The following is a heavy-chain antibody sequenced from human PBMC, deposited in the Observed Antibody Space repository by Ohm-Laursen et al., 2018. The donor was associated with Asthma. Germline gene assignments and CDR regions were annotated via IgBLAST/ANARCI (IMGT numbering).Heavy chain of an antibody. CDR3: ARDLGSFDY. V-gene: IGHV3-33*08. J-gene: IGHJ4*02. CDR2: IWYGGSNK. D-gene: IGHD3-10*01. CDR1: GFTFTSYD. Sequence: SLRLSCAASGFTFTSYDMYWVRQAPGKGLEFVAVIWYGGSNKYYADSVKGRFTISRDNAKNSLYLQMNSLRAEDTAVYYCARDLGSFDYWGQGTLVTVSS.